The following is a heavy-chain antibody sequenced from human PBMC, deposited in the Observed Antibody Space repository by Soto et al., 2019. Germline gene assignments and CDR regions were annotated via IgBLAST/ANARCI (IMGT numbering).Heavy chain of an antibody. CDR3: ARVPRAVAGDWFDP. CDR2: INAGNGNT. J-gene: IGHJ5*02. Sequence: QVQLVQSGAEEKKPGASVKVSCKASGYTFTSYAMHWVRQAPGQRLEWMGWINAGNGNTKYSQKFQGRVTITRDTCASTAYMELSSLRSEDTAVYYCARVPRAVAGDWFDPWGQGTLVTVSS. CDR1: GYTFTSYA. D-gene: IGHD6-19*01. V-gene: IGHV1-3*05.